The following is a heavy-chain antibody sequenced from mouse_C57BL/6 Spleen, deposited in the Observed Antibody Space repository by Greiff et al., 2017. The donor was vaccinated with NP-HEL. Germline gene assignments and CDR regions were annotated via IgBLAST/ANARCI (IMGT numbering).Heavy chain of an antibody. D-gene: IGHD1-1*01. CDR1: GYAFTNYL. J-gene: IGHJ1*03. V-gene: IGHV1-54*01. CDR3: ARSEYYGSRYWYFDV. CDR2: INPGSGGT. Sequence: QVQLQQSGAELVRPGTSVKVSCKASGYAFTNYLIEWVKQRPGQGLEWIGVINPGSGGTNYNEKFKGKATLTADTSSSTAYMQLSSMTSEDSAVYFCARSEYYGSRYWYFDVWGTGTTVTVSS.